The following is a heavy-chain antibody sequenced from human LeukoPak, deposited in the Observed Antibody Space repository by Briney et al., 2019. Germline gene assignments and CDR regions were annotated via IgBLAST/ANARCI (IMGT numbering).Heavy chain of an antibody. V-gene: IGHV1-69*05. CDR2: IIPIFGTA. Sequence: SVKVSCKASGGTFSSYAISWVRQAPGQGLEWMGGIIPIFGTANYAQKFQGRVTIATDESTSTAYVELSSLRSEDTAVYYCARAYSGYDSPHYYYYYMDVWGKGTTVTVSS. CDR1: GGTFSSYA. J-gene: IGHJ6*03. D-gene: IGHD5-12*01. CDR3: ARAYSGYDSPHYYYYYMDV.